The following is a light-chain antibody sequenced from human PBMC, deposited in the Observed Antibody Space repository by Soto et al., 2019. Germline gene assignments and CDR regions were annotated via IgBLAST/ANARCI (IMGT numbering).Light chain of an antibody. Sequence: QSVLSQPPSTSGTPGQRVTISCSGGTSNIGTYTVSWYQQFPETAPRLLIYGSDRRPSGVPDRFSGSKSGTSASLSIDGLHSEDEAHYYCAAWDDSLDGPTFGGGTKLTVL. J-gene: IGLJ2*01. CDR2: GSD. V-gene: IGLV1-44*01. CDR1: TSNIGTYT. CDR3: AAWDDSLDGPT.